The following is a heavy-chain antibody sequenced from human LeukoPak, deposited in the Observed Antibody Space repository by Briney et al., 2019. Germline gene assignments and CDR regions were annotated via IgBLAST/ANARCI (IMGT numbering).Heavy chain of an antibody. J-gene: IGHJ1*01. Sequence: SETLSLTCAVYGGSFSGFYWGWIRQPPGKGLEWIGYIYYNGSTNYNPSLKSQVPISVDTSKNQFSLKLRSVTAADTAVYYCARGRSSYYDSGGYYYLMYWGQGTLVTVSS. V-gene: IGHV4-34*11. CDR3: ARGRSSYYDSGGYYYLMY. CDR2: IYYNGST. CDR1: GGSFSGFY. D-gene: IGHD3-22*01.